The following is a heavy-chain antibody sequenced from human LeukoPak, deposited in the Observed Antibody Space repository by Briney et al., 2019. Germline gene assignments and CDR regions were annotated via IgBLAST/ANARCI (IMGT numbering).Heavy chain of an antibody. J-gene: IGHJ3*02. CDR3: ARHAFEYSYGDDAFDI. CDR1: GGSIRSSSYY. CDR2: IYYSGST. D-gene: IGHD5-18*01. Sequence: SETLSLTCTVSGGSIRSSSYYWGWIRQPPGKGLEWIGSIYYSGSTYYNPSLKSRVTISVDTSKNQFSLKLSSVTAADTAVYYCARHAFEYSYGDDAFDIWGQGTMVTASS. V-gene: IGHV4-39*01.